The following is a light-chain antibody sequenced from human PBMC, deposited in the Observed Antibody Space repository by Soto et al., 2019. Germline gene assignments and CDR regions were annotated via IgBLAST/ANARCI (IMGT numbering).Light chain of an antibody. J-gene: IGLJ2*01. CDR2: EVN. CDR1: SSDVGAYTH. Sequence: QSVLTQPLSASGSPGQSVTISCSGTSSDVGAYTHVSWYQQHPGKAPKLVIYEVNKRPSGVPDRFSGSKSGNTASLTVSGLQAEDEADYHCSSYAGGMTLVFGGGTKLTVL. CDR3: SSYAGGMTLV. V-gene: IGLV2-8*01.